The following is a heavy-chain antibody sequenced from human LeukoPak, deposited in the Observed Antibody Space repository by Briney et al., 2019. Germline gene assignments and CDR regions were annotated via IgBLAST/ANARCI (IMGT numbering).Heavy chain of an antibody. V-gene: IGHV4-61*02. D-gene: IGHD6-13*01. CDR3: ASGPVFGVAAAGRPVDY. Sequence: PSQTLSLTCTVSGGSISSGSYYWSWIRQPAGKGLEWIGRIYTSGSTNYNPSLKSRVTISVDTSKNQFSLKLSSVTAADTAVYYCASGPVFGVAAAGRPVDYWGQGTLVTVSS. CDR2: IYTSGST. J-gene: IGHJ4*02. CDR1: GGSISSGSYY.